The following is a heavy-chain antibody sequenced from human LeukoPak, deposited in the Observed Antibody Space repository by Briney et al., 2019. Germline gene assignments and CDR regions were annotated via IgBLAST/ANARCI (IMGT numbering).Heavy chain of an antibody. CDR3: ARASEEYCSSTSCHVDY. Sequence: ASETLSLTCTVSGGSISSGSHYWGWIRQPAGKGLEWIGRIYTSGSTNYNPSLKSRVTISVDTSKNQFSLNLSSVTAADTAVYYCARASEEYCSSTSCHVDYWGQGTLVTVSS. V-gene: IGHV4-61*02. CDR1: GGSISSGSHY. J-gene: IGHJ4*02. CDR2: IYTSGST. D-gene: IGHD2-2*01.